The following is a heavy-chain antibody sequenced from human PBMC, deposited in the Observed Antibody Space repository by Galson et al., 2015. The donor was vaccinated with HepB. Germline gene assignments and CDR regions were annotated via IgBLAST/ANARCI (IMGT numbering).Heavy chain of an antibody. Sequence: SLRLSCAASGFTFSSYGMYWVRQAPGKGLEWVAVIWYDGSNKYYADSVKGRFTISRDNSKNTLYLQMNSLRAEDTAVYYCARNGSSMVSHAFDIWGQGTMVTVSS. V-gene: IGHV3-33*01. CDR3: ARNGSSMVSHAFDI. J-gene: IGHJ3*02. CDR1: GFTFSSYG. D-gene: IGHD5-18*01. CDR2: IWYDGSNK.